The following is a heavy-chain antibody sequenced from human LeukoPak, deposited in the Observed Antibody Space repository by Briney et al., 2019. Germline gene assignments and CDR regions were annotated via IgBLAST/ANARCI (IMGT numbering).Heavy chain of an antibody. V-gene: IGHV1-2*02. CDR3: ARIQAPEGGSGYYTLRGSGRAFDI. CDR1: GYTFTGYY. D-gene: IGHD3-22*01. J-gene: IGHJ3*02. Sequence: GASVKVSCKASGYTFTGYYMHWVRQAPGQGLEWMGWINPNSGGTNYAQKFQGRVTMTRDTSISTAYMELSRRRSDDTAVSYCARIQAPEGGSGYYTLRGSGRAFDIWGQGTMVTVSS. CDR2: INPNSGGT.